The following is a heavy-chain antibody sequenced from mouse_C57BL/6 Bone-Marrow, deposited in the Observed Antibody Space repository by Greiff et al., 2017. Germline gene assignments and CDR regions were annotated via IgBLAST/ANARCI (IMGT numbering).Heavy chain of an antibody. CDR2: INPNNGGT. CDR3: ARENWANFDY. V-gene: IGHV1-26*01. D-gene: IGHD4-1*01. J-gene: IGHJ2*01. CDR1: GYTFTDYY. Sequence: EVQLQQSGPELVKPGASVKISCKASGYTFTDYYMNWVKQSHGKSLEWIGDINPNNGGTSYNQKFKGKATLTVDKSSSTAYMELRSLTSEDSAVYYCARENWANFDYWGQGNTLTVSS.